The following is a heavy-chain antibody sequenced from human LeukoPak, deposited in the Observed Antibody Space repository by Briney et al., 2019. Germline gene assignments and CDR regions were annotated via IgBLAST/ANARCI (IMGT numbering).Heavy chain of an antibody. D-gene: IGHD2-21*02. J-gene: IGHJ5*02. CDR3: VRDNPRCCGVVPANIDDL. Sequence: PGGSLRLSCAASGFTFTTYWMSWVRQAPGKGLEWVANIKQDGSEKHYVDSVRGRFTISRDNAKNSVYLQIDSLRADDTAMYYCVRDNPRCCGVVPANIDDLWGQGTLVTVSS. V-gene: IGHV3-7*01. CDR2: IKQDGSEK. CDR1: GFTFTTYW.